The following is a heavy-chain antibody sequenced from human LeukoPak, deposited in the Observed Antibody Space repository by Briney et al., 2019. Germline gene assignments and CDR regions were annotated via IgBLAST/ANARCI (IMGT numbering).Heavy chain of an antibody. CDR3: ARGVTMIVVVIHDWYFDL. J-gene: IGHJ2*01. Sequence: PSETLSLTCTVSGGSISSSSYYWGWIRQPPGKGLEWIGNIYYSGSTYYNPSLKSRVTMSVDTSKNQFSLKLSSVTAADTAVYYCARGVTMIVVVIHDWYFDLWGRGTLVTVSS. CDR2: IYYSGST. D-gene: IGHD3-22*01. CDR1: GGSISSSSYY. V-gene: IGHV4-39*01.